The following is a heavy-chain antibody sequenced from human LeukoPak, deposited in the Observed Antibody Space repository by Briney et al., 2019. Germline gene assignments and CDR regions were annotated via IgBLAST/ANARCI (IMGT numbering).Heavy chain of an antibody. CDR3: ARRRGYCSGGSCYSRQDY. CDR1: GGSFSGYY. V-gene: IGHV4-34*01. D-gene: IGHD2-15*01. Sequence: SETLSLTCAVHGGSFSGYYWSWIRQPPGKGLEWIGEINHSGSTNYNPSLKSRVTISVDTSKNQFSLKLSSVTAADTAVYYCARRRGYCSGGSCYSRQDYWGQGTLVTVSS. CDR2: INHSGST. J-gene: IGHJ4*02.